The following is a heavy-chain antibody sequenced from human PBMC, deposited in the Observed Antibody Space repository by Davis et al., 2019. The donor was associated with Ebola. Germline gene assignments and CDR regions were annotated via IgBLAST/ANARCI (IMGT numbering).Heavy chain of an antibody. CDR3: ASLRRTITGMDDGFDI. Sequence: GSLKISCKDSGNSFTSHWIGWVRQMPGKGLDWMGIIYTGDSDTRYSPSFRGQVTISADKSMKTAFLQWSSLKASDSGMYYCASLRRTITGMDDGFDIWGQGTMVTVSS. V-gene: IGHV5-51*01. CDR2: IYTGDSDT. CDR1: GNSFTSHW. D-gene: IGHD2-8*02. J-gene: IGHJ3*02.